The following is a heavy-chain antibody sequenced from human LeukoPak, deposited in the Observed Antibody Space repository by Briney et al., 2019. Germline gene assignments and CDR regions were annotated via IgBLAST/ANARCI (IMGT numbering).Heavy chain of an antibody. CDR3: AKGPTSFYYDFWSGYQN. J-gene: IGHJ4*02. CDR1: GLTFSSYA. Sequence: TGGSLRLSCAASGLTFSSYAMSWVRQAPGKGLEWVSAISGSGGSTYYADSVKGRFTISRDNSKNTLYLQMNSLRAEDTAVYYCAKGPTSFYYDFWSGYQNWGQGTLVTVSS. V-gene: IGHV3-23*01. D-gene: IGHD3-3*01. CDR2: ISGSGGST.